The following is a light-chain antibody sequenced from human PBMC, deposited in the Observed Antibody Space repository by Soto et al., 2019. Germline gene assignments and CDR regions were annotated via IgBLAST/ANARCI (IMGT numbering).Light chain of an antibody. CDR1: QSVSSY. Sequence: ESVLTQAPATRSFSPGERSTLCCRASQSVSSYLAWYQQKPGQAPRLLIYDASNRATGIPARFSGSGSGADFTLTISTLEPEDFAVYYCQQRSSWPITFGQGTRLEIK. V-gene: IGKV3-11*01. J-gene: IGKJ5*01. CDR3: QQRSSWPIT. CDR2: DAS.